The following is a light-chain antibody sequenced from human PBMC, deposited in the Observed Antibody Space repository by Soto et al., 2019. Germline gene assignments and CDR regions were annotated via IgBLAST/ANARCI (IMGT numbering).Light chain of an antibody. V-gene: IGLV2-8*01. CDR2: EVS. CDR3: SSYAGSNNFGV. J-gene: IGLJ1*01. Sequence: QSALTQPPSESGSPGQSVTISCTGTSSDVGGYNYVSWYQQHPGKAPKLMIYEVSKRPSGVPDRFSGSKSGNTASLTVSGLQAEDEADYYCSSYAGSNNFGVFGTGTKLTVL. CDR1: SSDVGGYNY.